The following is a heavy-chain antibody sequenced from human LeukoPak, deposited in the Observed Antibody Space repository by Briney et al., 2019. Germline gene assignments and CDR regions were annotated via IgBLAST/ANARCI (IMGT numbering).Heavy chain of an antibody. Sequence: GGSLRLSCAASGFTFSSYAMSWVRQAPGKGREWVSGISGSGWSTHYEASVKGRFTISRDNFKNTLYLQMNTLRAEDTAVYYCAKGRGQGFDYWGQGTLVTVSS. V-gene: IGHV3-23*01. CDR2: ISGSGWST. CDR1: GFTFSSYA. J-gene: IGHJ4*02. D-gene: IGHD3-10*01. CDR3: AKGRGQGFDY.